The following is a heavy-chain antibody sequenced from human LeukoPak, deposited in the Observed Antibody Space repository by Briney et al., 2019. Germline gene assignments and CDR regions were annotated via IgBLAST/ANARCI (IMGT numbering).Heavy chain of an antibody. J-gene: IGHJ4*02. CDR3: AIAYCGGDCYSVGHFDY. Sequence: SETLSVTCTVSGGSISSHYWSWMRQPPGKGLEWIGYIYYTGSTNYNPSLKSRVTISADTSKNQFSLKLTSVTAADSAVYYCAIAYCGGDCYSVGHFDYWGQGTLVTVSS. D-gene: IGHD2-21*02. CDR1: GGSISSHY. CDR2: IYYTGST. V-gene: IGHV4-59*08.